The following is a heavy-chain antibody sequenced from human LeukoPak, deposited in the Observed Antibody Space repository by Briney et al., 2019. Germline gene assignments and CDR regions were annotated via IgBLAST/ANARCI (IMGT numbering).Heavy chain of an antibody. D-gene: IGHD3-10*01. J-gene: IGHJ4*02. Sequence: GGSLRLSCAASGFTVSSNEMSWVRQAPGKGLEWVSSISGGSTYYADSRKGRFTISRDNSKNTLYLQMNSLRAEDTAVYYCAKDGTMARGADYFDYWGQGTLVTVSS. CDR2: ISGGST. CDR1: GFTVSSNE. V-gene: IGHV3-38-3*01. CDR3: AKDGTMARGADYFDY.